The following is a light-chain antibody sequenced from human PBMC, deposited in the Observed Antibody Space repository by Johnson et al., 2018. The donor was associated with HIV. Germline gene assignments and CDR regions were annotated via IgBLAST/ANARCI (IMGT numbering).Light chain of an antibody. J-gene: IGLJ1*01. CDR1: RSNIGNNY. V-gene: IGLV1-51*02. CDR3: GTWDSSLSAGNV. CDR2: ENN. Sequence: QSVLTQPPSVSAAPGQKVTISCSGSRSNIGNNYVSWYQQLPGTAPKLLIYENNKRPSGIPDRFSGSKSGTSATLGITGLQTGDEPDYYCGTWDSSLSAGNVFGTGTKVTVL.